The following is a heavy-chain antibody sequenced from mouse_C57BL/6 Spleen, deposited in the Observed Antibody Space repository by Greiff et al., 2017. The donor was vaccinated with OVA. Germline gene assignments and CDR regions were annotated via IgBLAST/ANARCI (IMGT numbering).Heavy chain of an antibody. D-gene: IGHD2-3*01. CDR3: TRVGYYVGWFAY. V-gene: IGHV6-6*01. Sequence: EVKVVESGGGLVQPGGSLKLSCAASGFTFSDAWMDWVRQSPEKGLEWVADIRNKANNHATYYAESVKGRFTISRDDSKSSVYLQMNSLRAEDTGIYYCTRVGYYVGWFAYWGQGTLVTVSA. CDR1: GFTFSDAW. J-gene: IGHJ3*01. CDR2: IRNKANNHAT.